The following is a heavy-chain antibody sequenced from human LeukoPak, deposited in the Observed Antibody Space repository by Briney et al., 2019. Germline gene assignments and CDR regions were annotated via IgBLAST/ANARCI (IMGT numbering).Heavy chain of an antibody. CDR3: AKDPNGVYVGAFDS. Sequence: GGSLRLSCAASGLTFRNYAMTWVRQAPGKGLEWVSTIRGDAGGGATSYADSVKGRFTVYRDNSKNTLYLQMTSLRAGDTAVYYCAKDPNGVYVGAFDSWGQGTLVTVSS. J-gene: IGHJ3*01. CDR1: GLTFRNYA. CDR2: IRGDAGGGAT. V-gene: IGHV3-23*01. D-gene: IGHD5/OR15-5a*01.